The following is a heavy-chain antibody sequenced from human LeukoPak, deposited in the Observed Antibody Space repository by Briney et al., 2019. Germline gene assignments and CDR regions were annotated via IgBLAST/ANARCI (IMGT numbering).Heavy chain of an antibody. CDR3: AKIYCGGDCYSEYYFDY. D-gene: IGHD2-21*02. J-gene: IGHJ4*02. CDR1: GLTFDDYA. Sequence: PGRSLRLSCAASGLTFDDYAMHWVRQAPGKGLEWVSGISWNSGSIGYADTVKGRFTISRDNAKNSLYLQMNSLRAEDTALYYCAKIYCGGDCYSEYYFDYWGQGTLVTVSS. CDR2: ISWNSGSI. V-gene: IGHV3-9*01.